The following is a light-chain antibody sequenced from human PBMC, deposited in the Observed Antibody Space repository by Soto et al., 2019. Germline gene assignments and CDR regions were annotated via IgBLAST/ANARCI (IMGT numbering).Light chain of an antibody. J-gene: IGKJ4*01. V-gene: IGKV3-15*01. CDR1: QSVSSN. Sequence: EIVMTQSPATLSVSPGERATLSCRASQSVSSNLAWYQQKPGQAPRLLIYGASTRATVIPARFSGSRSGTEFTLTISSLQSEDFAVYYCQQYNNWPPPFGEGNKVEIK. CDR3: QQYNNWPPP. CDR2: GAS.